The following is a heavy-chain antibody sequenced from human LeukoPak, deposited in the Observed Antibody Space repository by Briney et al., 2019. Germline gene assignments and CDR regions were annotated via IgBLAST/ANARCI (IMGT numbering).Heavy chain of an antibody. Sequence: ASVKVSCKASGYTFTSYGISWVRQAPGQGLEWMGWISAYNGNTNYAQKLQGRVTMTTDTSTSTAYMELRSLRSDDTAVYYCARKGYCSSTSCYPFDYWGQGTLVAVSS. V-gene: IGHV1-18*01. CDR1: GYTFTSYG. J-gene: IGHJ4*02. CDR2: ISAYNGNT. D-gene: IGHD2-2*01. CDR3: ARKGYCSSTSCYPFDY.